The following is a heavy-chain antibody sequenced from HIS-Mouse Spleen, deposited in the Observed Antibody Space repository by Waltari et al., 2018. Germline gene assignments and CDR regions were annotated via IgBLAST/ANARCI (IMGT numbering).Heavy chain of an antibody. CDR3: ANTYYSGSGSYPFYFDY. J-gene: IGHJ4*02. V-gene: IGHV4-39*01. D-gene: IGHD3-10*01. CDR1: DVTIGSICYY. Sequence: QLQLQESGTGLVKPSETLSLTISFTDVTIGSICYYWGSNRLPPGKGLEWLGIIYYSGSTYYNPSLKSRVTISVDTSKIQFSLKLSSVTAADTAVYYCANTYYSGSGSYPFYFDYWGQGTLVTVSS. CDR2: IYYSGST.